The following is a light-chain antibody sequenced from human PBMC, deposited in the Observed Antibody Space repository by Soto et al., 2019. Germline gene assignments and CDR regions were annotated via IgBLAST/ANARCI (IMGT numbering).Light chain of an antibody. V-gene: IGKV1-39*01. CDR2: AAS. CDR3: QQTYSTPYT. J-gene: IGKJ2*01. Sequence: DIQMTQSPSSLSASVGDRVTITCRASQSISTYLSWFQQRPGKAPELLIYAASSLQGRVPSRFSGSGSGTDFTLTISSLQPEDFATYYCQQTYSTPYTFGQGTKLEIK. CDR1: QSISTY.